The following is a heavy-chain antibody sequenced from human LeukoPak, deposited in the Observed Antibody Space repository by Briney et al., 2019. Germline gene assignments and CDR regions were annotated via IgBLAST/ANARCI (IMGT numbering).Heavy chain of an antibody. V-gene: IGHV1-3*03. CDR1: GYTFSNYA. CDR3: ARAGRYSRAWYQFDY. Sequence: ASVKVSCKASGYTFSNYAIHWVRQAPGRRLEWMGWINAGHGYTKYSQELQGRVSLTTDTSASTAYMELSSLRLEDMAVYYCARAGRYSRAWYQFDYWGQGTLVTVSS. J-gene: IGHJ4*02. CDR2: INAGHGYT. D-gene: IGHD6-19*01.